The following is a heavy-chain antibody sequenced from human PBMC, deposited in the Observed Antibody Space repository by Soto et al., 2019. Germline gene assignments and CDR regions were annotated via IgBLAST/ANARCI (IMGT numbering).Heavy chain of an antibody. Sequence: ASVKVSCKVSGYTLTELSMHWVRQAPGKGLEWMGGFDPEDGETIYAQKFQGRVTMTEDTSTDTAYMELSSLRSEDTAVYYCARSCKDFWSGYYTGYYYYGMDVWGQGTTVTVSS. CDR1: GYTLTELS. V-gene: IGHV1-24*01. J-gene: IGHJ6*02. CDR3: ARSCKDFWSGYYTGYYYYGMDV. D-gene: IGHD3-3*01. CDR2: FDPEDGET.